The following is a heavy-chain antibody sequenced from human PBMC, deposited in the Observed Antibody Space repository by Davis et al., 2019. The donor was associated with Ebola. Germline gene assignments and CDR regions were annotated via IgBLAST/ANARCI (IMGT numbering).Heavy chain of an antibody. D-gene: IGHD2-21*02. CDR1: GFIFRSYV. J-gene: IGHJ3*02. V-gene: IGHV3-23*01. CDR2: LGTSADT. Sequence: GGSLRLSCAASGFIFRSYVMSWVRQALGKGLEWVSTLGTSADTYYADSVKGRFTISRDNSRNTLYLQMNGLRVEDTAIYYCAKDTANIWFDIWGQGTMVTVSS. CDR3: AKDTANIWFDI.